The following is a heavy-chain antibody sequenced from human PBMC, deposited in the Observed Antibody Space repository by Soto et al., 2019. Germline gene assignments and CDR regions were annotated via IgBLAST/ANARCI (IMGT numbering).Heavy chain of an antibody. V-gene: IGHV3-74*01. CDR2: IHSDGSTT. D-gene: IGHD2-15*01. CDR3: VRGDNGGCDL. J-gene: IGHJ3*01. CDR1: GFTFNYYW. Sequence: EVQLVESEGGLVQRGGSLRLSCAASGFTFNYYWMHWVRQAPGQGLVWVSHIHSDGSTTTYADSVKGRFTISRDKSKNTLYLKMNSLRAEDTAVHYCVRGDNGGCDLWGRGTTVTVSS.